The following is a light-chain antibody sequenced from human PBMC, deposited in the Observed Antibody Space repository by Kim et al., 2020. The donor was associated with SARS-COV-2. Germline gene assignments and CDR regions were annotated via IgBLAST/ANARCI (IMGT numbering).Light chain of an antibody. CDR2: DVS. Sequence: HSVLTQPASVSGSPGQSITISCTGTSSDVGGYNYVSWYQQHPGKAPKLMIYDVSKRPSGVSNRFSGSKSGNTASLTISGLQAEDEADYYCSSYTSSSTSWVFGGGTQLTVL. CDR1: SSDVGGYNY. CDR3: SSYTSSSTSWV. J-gene: IGLJ3*02. V-gene: IGLV2-14*01.